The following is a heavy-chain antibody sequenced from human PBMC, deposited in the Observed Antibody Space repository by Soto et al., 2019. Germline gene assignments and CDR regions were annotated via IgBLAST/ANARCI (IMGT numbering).Heavy chain of an antibody. Sequence: QVQLVQSGAEVKKPGSSVKVSCKASGGTFSSYAISWVRQAPGQGLEWMGGIIPIFGTANYAQKFQGRVTITADKSTSTAYMELSSLRSEDTAVYYCARRYCSSTSCSPQFYYYYGMDVWGQGTTVTVSS. CDR3: ARRYCSSTSCSPQFYYYYGMDV. V-gene: IGHV1-69*06. CDR2: IIPIFGTA. J-gene: IGHJ6*02. CDR1: GGTFSSYA. D-gene: IGHD2-2*01.